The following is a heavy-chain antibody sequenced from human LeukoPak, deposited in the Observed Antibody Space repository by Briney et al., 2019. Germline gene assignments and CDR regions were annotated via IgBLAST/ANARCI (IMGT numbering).Heavy chain of an antibody. CDR3: ATYRYYFDY. J-gene: IGHJ4*02. CDR2: ISGSGGST. Sequence: GGTLRLSCAASGFTFSSYGMSWVRQAPGKGLEWVSAISGSGGSTYYADSVKGRFTISRDNAKNSLYLQMNSLRAEDSAVYYCATYRYYFDYWGQGTLVTVSS. V-gene: IGHV3-23*01. CDR1: GFTFSSYG. D-gene: IGHD3-16*01.